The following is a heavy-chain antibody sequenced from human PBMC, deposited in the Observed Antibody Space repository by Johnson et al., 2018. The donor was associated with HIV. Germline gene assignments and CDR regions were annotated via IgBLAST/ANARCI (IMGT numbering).Heavy chain of an antibody. CDR2: ISSSGSSI. J-gene: IGHJ3*02. V-gene: IGHV3-11*04. CDR3: ARNGLRPAAKGVAFDI. CDR1: RLTFSDYD. Sequence: QVQLVESGGGVVQPGRSLRLSCAASRLTFSDYDISWIRQAPGKGLEWVSYISSSGSSIYYADSVEGRFTISRDNAKNSLYLQMNSLRAEDTAVYCCARNGLRPAAKGVAFDIWGQGTTVTVSS. D-gene: IGHD2-2*01.